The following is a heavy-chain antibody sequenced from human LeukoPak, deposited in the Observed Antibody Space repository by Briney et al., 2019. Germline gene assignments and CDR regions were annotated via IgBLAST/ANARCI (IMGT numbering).Heavy chain of an antibody. CDR2: IFPDDSDT. CDR3: ARHSERTVADS. V-gene: IGHV5-51*01. D-gene: IGHD6-19*01. CDR1: GYSFTSYW. J-gene: IGHJ5*01. Sequence: GESLKISCKGSGYSFTSYWIGWVRQMPGKGLEWMGIIFPDDSDTRYSPSFQGLITISADKSINTSYLQWSRLKASDTAMYYCARHSERTVADSWGQGTLVTVSS.